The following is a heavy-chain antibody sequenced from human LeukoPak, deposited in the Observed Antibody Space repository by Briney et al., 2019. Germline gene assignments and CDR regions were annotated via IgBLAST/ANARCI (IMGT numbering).Heavy chain of an antibody. CDR3: AGAIVVVPAASLDY. CDR1: GFTFSSYA. J-gene: IGHJ4*02. V-gene: IGHV3-30-3*01. Sequence: PGRSLRLSCAASGFTFSSYAMHWVRQAPGKGLEWVAVISYDGSNKHYADSVKGRFTISRDNSKNTLYLQMNSLRAEDTAVYYCAGAIVVVPAASLDYWGQGTLVTVSS. CDR2: ISYDGSNK. D-gene: IGHD2-2*01.